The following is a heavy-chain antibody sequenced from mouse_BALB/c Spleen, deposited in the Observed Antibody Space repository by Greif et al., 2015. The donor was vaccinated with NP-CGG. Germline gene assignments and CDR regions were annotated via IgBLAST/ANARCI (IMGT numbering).Heavy chain of an antibody. CDR2: IHPNSGNT. Sequence: QVQLQQSGSVLVRPGASVKLSCKASGFTFTSSWMHWAKQRPGQGLEWIGEIHPNSGNTNYNEKFKGKATLTVDTSSSTAYVDLSSLTSEDSAVYYCAGGGYAIDYWGQGTSVTVSS. CDR1: GFTFTSSW. CDR3: AGGGYAIDY. J-gene: IGHJ4*01. V-gene: IGHV1S130*01.